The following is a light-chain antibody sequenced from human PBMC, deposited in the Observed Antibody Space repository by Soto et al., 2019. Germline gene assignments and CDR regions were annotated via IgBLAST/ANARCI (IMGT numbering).Light chain of an antibody. J-gene: IGKJ4*01. CDR2: GAS. V-gene: IGKV1-16*02. CDR1: QDISNF. Sequence: DIQMTQSPSSLSASVGDTVTITCRASQDISNFLAWFQQKPGKAPKPLIHGASSLKSGVPSKFRGSGSGTDFTLTISSVEPEDFATYYCQQYHSYPVTFGGGTKVEIK. CDR3: QQYHSYPVT.